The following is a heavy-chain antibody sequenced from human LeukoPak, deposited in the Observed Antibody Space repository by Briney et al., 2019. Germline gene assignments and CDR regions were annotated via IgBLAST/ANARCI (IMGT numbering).Heavy chain of an antibody. V-gene: IGHV4-34*01. Sequence: SETLSLTCAVYGGSFSGYYWSWTRQPPGKGLEWIGEINHSGSTNYNPSLKSRVTISVDTSKNQFSLKLSSVTAADTAVYYCARSAAYSSGWYMVFPEKSFDYWGQGTLVTVSS. CDR2: INHSGST. J-gene: IGHJ4*02. D-gene: IGHD6-19*01. CDR1: GGSFSGYY. CDR3: ARSAAYSSGWYMVFPEKSFDY.